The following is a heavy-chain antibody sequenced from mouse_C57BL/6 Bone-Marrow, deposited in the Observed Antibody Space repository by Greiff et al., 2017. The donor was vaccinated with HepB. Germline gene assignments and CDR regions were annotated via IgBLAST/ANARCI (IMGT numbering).Heavy chain of an antibody. CDR3: VKAVSSGSSYTWFAY. CDR2: IRNKVNGYTT. Sequence: DVQRVESGGGLVQPGSSLRLSCAASGFVFIDYSMSWVRQLPGKAPEWLALIRNKVNGYTTDYSASVKGRFTISRDNSQNILYLQMNTLRAEDSATYYCVKAVSSGSSYTWFAYWGQGTLVTVSA. CDR1: GFVFIDYS. D-gene: IGHD1-1*01. J-gene: IGHJ3*01. V-gene: IGHV7-4*01.